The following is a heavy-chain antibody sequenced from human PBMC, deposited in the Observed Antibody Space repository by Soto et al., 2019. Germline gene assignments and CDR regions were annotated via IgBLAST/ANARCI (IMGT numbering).Heavy chain of an antibody. Sequence: ASVKVSCKASGYTFTSYALHWVRQAPGQRLEWMGWINTGNGNTKSSQNFQGRVAITRDTSATTAYMELRSLRYEDTAVYYCARVPAGGYEYVYWGQGTLVTVSS. CDR1: GYTFTSYA. J-gene: IGHJ4*02. D-gene: IGHD5-12*01. V-gene: IGHV1-3*04. CDR3: ARVPAGGYEYVY. CDR2: INTGNGNT.